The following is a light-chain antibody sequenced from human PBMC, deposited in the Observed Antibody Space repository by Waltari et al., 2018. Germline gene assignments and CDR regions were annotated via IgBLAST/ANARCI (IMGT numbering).Light chain of an antibody. CDR1: QSIGRY. CDR2: GAS. J-gene: IGKJ1*01. V-gene: IGKV3-20*01. CDR3: QNHERLPAT. Sequence: EIVLTQSPGTLSLSPGERATLSCRASQSIGRYLAWYQLKPDQAPRLLIYGASSRATGIPDRFSGSGSGTDFSLTISRLEPEDFAVYYCQNHERLPATFGQGTKVEIK.